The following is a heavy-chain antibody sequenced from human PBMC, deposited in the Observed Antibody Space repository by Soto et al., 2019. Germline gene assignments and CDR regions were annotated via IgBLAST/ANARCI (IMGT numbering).Heavy chain of an antibody. Sequence: SETLSLTCTVSGGSISSGDYFWCWIRQPPGKGLEWIGYIYYSGSTYYNPSLKSRVTISVDTSKNQFSLKLSSVTAADTAVYYCARACVWGDLLPSRGRGTLVTVSS. V-gene: IGHV4-30-4*01. CDR2: IYYSGST. J-gene: IGHJ4*02. CDR3: ARACVWGDLLPS. D-gene: IGHD1-26*01. CDR1: GGSISSGDYF.